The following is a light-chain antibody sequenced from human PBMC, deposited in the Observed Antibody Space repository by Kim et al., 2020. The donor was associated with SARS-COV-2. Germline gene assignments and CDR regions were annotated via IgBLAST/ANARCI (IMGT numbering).Light chain of an antibody. CDR1: QVITNY. CDR3: QQLNSYPL. Sequence: SASVGDRVTITCRASQVITNYLAWYQQKPGKAPNLLIYAASTLQSGVPSRFSGSGSGTDFTLIISSLQPEDFATYYCQQLNSYPLFGQGTRLEIK. J-gene: IGKJ5*01. V-gene: IGKV1-9*01. CDR2: AAS.